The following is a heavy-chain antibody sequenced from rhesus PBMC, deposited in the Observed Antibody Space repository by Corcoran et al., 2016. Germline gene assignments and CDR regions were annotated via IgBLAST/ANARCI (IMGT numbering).Heavy chain of an antibody. D-gene: IGHD1-32*01. V-gene: IGHV4-65*01. Sequence: QVQLQESGPGLVKLSETRSLTCAVPGGSVSSSNWWSWTRQPPGKGLECIGDISCSRGNTYYNPSLKSRVTISTDTSQTHFSLKLCSVTAADTAVYYCARGWNGFDYWGQGVLVTVSS. J-gene: IGHJ4*01. CDR2: ISCSRGNT. CDR3: ARGWNGFDY. CDR1: GGSVSSSNW.